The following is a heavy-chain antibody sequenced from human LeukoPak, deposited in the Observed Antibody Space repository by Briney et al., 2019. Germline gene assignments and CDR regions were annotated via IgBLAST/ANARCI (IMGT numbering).Heavy chain of an antibody. CDR3: ARLRYYDSSAYYYAFDY. CDR2: IYYRGST. J-gene: IGHJ4*02. Sequence: SETLSLTCTVSGGSISSSSYYWGWVRQPPGKGLEWIGSIYYRGSTYYNPSLKSRVTISVDTSKNQFSLKLSSVTAADTAVYYCARLRYYDSSAYYYAFDYWGQGTLVTVSS. D-gene: IGHD3-22*01. V-gene: IGHV4-39*01. CDR1: GGSISSSSYY.